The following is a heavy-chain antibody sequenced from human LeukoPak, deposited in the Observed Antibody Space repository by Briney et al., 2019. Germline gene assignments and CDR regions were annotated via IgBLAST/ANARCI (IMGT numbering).Heavy chain of an antibody. D-gene: IGHD2-15*01. V-gene: IGHV3-11*04. CDR2: ISSSGSTI. J-gene: IGHJ5*02. CDR1: GFTFSDYY. CDR3: AKVAVVVAATGWFDP. Sequence: GGSLRLSCAASGFTFSDYYMSWIRQAPGKGLEWVSYISSSGSTIYYADSVKGRFTISRDNSKNTLYLQMNSLRAEDTAVYYCAKVAVVVAATGWFDPWGQGTLVTVSS.